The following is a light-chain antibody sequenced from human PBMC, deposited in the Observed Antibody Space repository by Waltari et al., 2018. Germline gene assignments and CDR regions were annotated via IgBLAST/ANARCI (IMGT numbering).Light chain of an antibody. J-gene: IGLJ2*01. Sequence: QSALTQPPSASGSPGQSVALACTGTSSDVGGYDYVSWNQQHPGKAPKLMIYDVTKRPAGVPDRFSGSKSGNAAPLTVSGLQAEDEADYYCNSYAGSNSSTFGGGTKLTDL. CDR2: DVT. V-gene: IGLV2-8*01. CDR3: NSYAGSNSST. CDR1: SSDVGGYDY.